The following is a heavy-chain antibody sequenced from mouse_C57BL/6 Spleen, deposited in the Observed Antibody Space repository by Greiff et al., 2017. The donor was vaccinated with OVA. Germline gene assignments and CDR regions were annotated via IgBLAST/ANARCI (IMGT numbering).Heavy chain of an antibody. J-gene: IGHJ3*01. D-gene: IGHD1-1*01. CDR1: GYTFTSYW. CDR3: AESYGSSSWFAY. Sequence: QVQLQQPGAELVKPGASVKMSCKASGYTFTSYWITWVKQRPGQGLEWIGDIYPGSGSTNYNEKFKSKATLTVDTSSSTAYMQLSSLTSEDSAVYYCAESYGSSSWFAYWGQGTLVTVSA. V-gene: IGHV1-55*01. CDR2: IYPGSGST.